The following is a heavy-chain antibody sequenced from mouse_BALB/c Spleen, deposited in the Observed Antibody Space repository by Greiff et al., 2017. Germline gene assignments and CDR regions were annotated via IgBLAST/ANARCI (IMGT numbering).Heavy chain of an antibody. J-gene: IGHJ3*01. Sequence: EVKLVESGGGLVKPGGSLKLSCAASGFTFSDYYMYWVRQTPEKRLEWVATISDGGSYTYYPDSVKGRFTISRDNAKNNLYLQMSSLKSEDTAMYYCARGGITTARTAFAYWGQGTLVTVSA. V-gene: IGHV5-4*02. CDR2: ISDGGSYT. CDR3: ARGGITTARTAFAY. D-gene: IGHD1-2*01. CDR1: GFTFSDYY.